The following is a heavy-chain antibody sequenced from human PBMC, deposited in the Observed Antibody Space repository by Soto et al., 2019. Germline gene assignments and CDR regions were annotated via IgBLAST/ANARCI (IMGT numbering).Heavy chain of an antibody. J-gene: IGHJ4*02. CDR2: ISKTSSNI. Sequence: RLSCRGSGFLFSSSTMTWVRQAPGKGLEWVSSISKTSSNIYYADSVKGRFTVSRDNAERSLFLHMNSLRAEDTAVYFCARDLGEMYAIWGQGALVTVS. D-gene: IGHD2-8*01. V-gene: IGHV3-21*01. CDR3: ARDLGEMYAI. CDR1: GFLFSSST.